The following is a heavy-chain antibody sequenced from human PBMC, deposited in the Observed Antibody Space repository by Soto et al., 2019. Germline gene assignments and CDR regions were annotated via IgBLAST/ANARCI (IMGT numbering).Heavy chain of an antibody. J-gene: IGHJ6*02. Sequence: PGESLKISCEASGYNFATSWISWVRQMPGKGLAWIGTIYPDDSDTVFSPSFQGLVTSSVDKSISTAYLQWSSLKASHTATYYCAKHRTGTLSPMDVWGQGTTVTVSS. CDR1: GYNFATSW. D-gene: IGHD1-1*01. CDR2: IYPDDSDT. V-gene: IGHV5-51*01. CDR3: AKHRTGTLSPMDV.